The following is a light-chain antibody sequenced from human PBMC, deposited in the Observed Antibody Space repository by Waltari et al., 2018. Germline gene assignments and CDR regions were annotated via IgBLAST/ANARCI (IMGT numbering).Light chain of an antibody. CDR3: MQALQTPIT. CDR1: QSLLQTNGYNY. J-gene: IGKJ5*01. V-gene: IGKV2-28*01. Sequence: DIVMTQSPLSLPVTPGEPASISCRSSQSLLQTNGYNYLDWYLQKPGQSPQVLIYLGSNRASGVPDRFSGSGSGTDFTLKISRVEAEDVGVHYCMQALQTPITFGQGTRLEIK. CDR2: LGS.